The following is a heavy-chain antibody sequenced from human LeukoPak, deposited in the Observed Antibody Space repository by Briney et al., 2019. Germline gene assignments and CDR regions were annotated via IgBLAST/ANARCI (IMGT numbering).Heavy chain of an antibody. CDR3: AKMSRYSSGWYDY. V-gene: IGHV3-30*18. J-gene: IGHJ4*02. D-gene: IGHD6-19*01. CDR1: GFTFSSSA. Sequence: GGSLRLSCSASGFTFSSSAMYWVRQAPGKGLEWVAVISYDGSNKYYADSVKGRFTISRDNSKNTLYLQMNSLRAEDTAVYYCAKMSRYSSGWYDYWGQGTLVTVSS. CDR2: ISYDGSNK.